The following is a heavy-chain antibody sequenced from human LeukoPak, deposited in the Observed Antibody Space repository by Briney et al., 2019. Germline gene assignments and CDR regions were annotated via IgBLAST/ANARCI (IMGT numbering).Heavy chain of an antibody. Sequence: KPSETLSLTCTVSGGSISGNYWSWIRQPPGKGLEWIGYIFHTGSTNYNPSLKSRVTILVDTSKNQFSLKLNSVTAADPAVYYCARHIRGAYYYFDYWGQGTLVTVSS. CDR2: IFHTGST. CDR3: ARHIRGAYYYFDY. V-gene: IGHV4-59*08. CDR1: GGSISGNY. J-gene: IGHJ4*02. D-gene: IGHD3-10*01.